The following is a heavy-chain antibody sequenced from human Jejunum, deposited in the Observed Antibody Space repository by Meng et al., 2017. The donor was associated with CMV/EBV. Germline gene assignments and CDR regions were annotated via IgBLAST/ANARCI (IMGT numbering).Heavy chain of an antibody. D-gene: IGHD3-16*01. CDR2: IAYSGST. J-gene: IGHJ4*02. CDR3: AWGPNMFYFDS. Sequence: GSGVSVSSRDSYWSWIRRPTGKEMEWMGYIAYSGSTNYNPSLKSRVTMSLDTSKTQVSLRLNSVTAADTAVYYCAWGPNMFYFDSWAQGTLVTVSS. V-gene: IGHV4-61*08. CDR1: GVSVSSRDSY.